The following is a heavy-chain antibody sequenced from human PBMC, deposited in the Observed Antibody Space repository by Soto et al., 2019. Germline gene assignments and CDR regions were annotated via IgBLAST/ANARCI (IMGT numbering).Heavy chain of an antibody. CDR2: IDWDDDK. V-gene: IGHV2-70*04. J-gene: IGHJ4*02. Sequence: SGPTLVNPTQTLTLTCTFSGFSLSTSGMRVSWIRQPPGKALEWLARIDWDDDKFYSTSLMTRLTISKDTSKNQVVLTMTNMEPVDTATYYCARLYSSGLYHYWGQGTLVTVSS. D-gene: IGHD6-19*01. CDR1: GFSLSTSGMR. CDR3: ARLYSSGLYHY.